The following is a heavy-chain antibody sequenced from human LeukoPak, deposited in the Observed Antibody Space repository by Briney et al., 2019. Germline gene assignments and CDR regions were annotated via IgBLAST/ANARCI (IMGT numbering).Heavy chain of an antibody. J-gene: IGHJ6*03. D-gene: IGHD2-2*01. CDR2: IYHSGST. Sequence: SETLSLTCAVSGYSISSGYYWGWIRQPPGKGLEWIGSIYHSGSTYYNPSLKSRVTISVDTSKNQFSLKLSSVTAADTAVYYCARLLGRTFYYLDVWGKGTTVTVSS. V-gene: IGHV4-38-2*01. CDR3: ARLLGRTFYYLDV. CDR1: GYSISSGYY.